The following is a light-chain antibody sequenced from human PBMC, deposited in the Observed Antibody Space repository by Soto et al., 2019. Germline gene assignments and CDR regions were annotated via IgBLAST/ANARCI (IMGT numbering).Light chain of an antibody. CDR3: QQRSNWPLMA. CDR1: QSVSSY. J-gene: IGKJ5*01. CDR2: EAS. V-gene: IGKV3-11*01. Sequence: EIVLTQSPATLSLSPWERATLSCRASQSVSSYLAWYQQKPGQAPRLLIYEASNRATGIPARFRGSGSGTDFTLTISSLEPEDFAVYYCQQRSNWPLMAFGQGTRLAIK.